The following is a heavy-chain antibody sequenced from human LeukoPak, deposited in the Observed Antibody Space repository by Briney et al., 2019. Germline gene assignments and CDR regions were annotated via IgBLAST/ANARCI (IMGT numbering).Heavy chain of an antibody. CDR3: AKDSRDGYNTPKIDY. J-gene: IGHJ4*02. D-gene: IGHD5-24*01. CDR1: GFTFDDYA. Sequence: GRSLRLSCAASGFTFDDYAMHWVRQAPGKALEWVAGINWNSARIDYVDSVRGRFTISRDNTKNSLYLQVNSLREEDTALYYCAKDSRDGYNTPKIDYWGQGTLVPVSS. CDR2: INWNSARI. V-gene: IGHV3-9*01.